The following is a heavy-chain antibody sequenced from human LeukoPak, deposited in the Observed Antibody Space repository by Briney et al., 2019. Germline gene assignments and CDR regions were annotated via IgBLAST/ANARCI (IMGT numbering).Heavy chain of an antibody. CDR3: ARGRDGYTFGY. CDR1: GGSINTYY. J-gene: IGHJ4*02. Sequence: PSETLSLTCTVSGGSINTYYWSWIRQPPGKGLEWIGYTYYSGSTNYNPSLKSRVTISVDTSKNQFSLKLSSVTPADTAVYYCARGRDGYTFGYWGQGTLVTVSS. V-gene: IGHV4-59*01. CDR2: TYYSGST. D-gene: IGHD5-24*01.